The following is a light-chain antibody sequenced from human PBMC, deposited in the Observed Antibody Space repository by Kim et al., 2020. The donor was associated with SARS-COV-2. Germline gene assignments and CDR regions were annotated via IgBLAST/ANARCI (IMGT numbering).Light chain of an antibody. CDR1: QSISNW. CDR2: KAS. CDR3: QQGRGT. Sequence: DIQMTQSPSTLSASVGDRVTITCRASQSISNWLAWYQQTPGRAPKLLIYKASTLKSGVPSRFSGSGSGTEFTLTISSLQPDDFATYYCQQGRGTFGQGTKVEIK. V-gene: IGKV1-5*03. J-gene: IGKJ1*01.